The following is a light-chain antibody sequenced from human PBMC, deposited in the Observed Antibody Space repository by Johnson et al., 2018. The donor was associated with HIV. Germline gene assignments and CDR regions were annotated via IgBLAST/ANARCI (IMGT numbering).Light chain of an antibody. Sequence: QSVLTQPPSVSAAPGQKVTISCSGSSSNIGNNYVSWYQQLPGTAPKLLIYENNKLPSGIPDRFSGSKSGTSATLGITGLQTGDEADYYCGTLDSSLSAVYVFGTGTKVTVL. J-gene: IGLJ1*01. CDR2: ENN. V-gene: IGLV1-51*02. CDR1: SSNIGNNY. CDR3: GTLDSSLSAVYV.